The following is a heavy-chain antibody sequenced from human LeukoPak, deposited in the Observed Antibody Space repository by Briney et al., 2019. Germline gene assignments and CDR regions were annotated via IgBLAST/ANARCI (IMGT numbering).Heavy chain of an antibody. V-gene: IGHV1-24*01. Sequence: ASVKVSCKVSGYTLTELSMHWVRQAPGKGLEWMGGFDPEDGETIYAQKFQGRVTMTEDTSTDTAYMELSSLRSEDTAVYYCATVGAGDYGDDWFDPWGQGTLVTVSS. J-gene: IGHJ5*02. CDR2: FDPEDGET. D-gene: IGHD4-17*01. CDR1: GYTLTELS. CDR3: ATVGAGDYGDDWFDP.